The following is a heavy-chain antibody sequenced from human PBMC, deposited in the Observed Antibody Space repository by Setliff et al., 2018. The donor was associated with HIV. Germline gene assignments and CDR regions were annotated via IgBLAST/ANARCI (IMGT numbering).Heavy chain of an antibody. J-gene: IGHJ6*03. CDR3: ARHRDPPGTSWIFYYYYMDL. CDR2: IYYSGST. CDR1: GFSITDGFY. D-gene: IGHD2-2*01. V-gene: IGHV4-59*08. Sequence: SETLSLTCDVSGFSITDGFYWAWIRQSPGKGLEWIGYIYYSGSTNYNPSLKSRVTISIDTSKNQFSLRLSPVTAADTGVYYCARHRDPPGTSWIFYYYYMDLWGGGTTVTVSS.